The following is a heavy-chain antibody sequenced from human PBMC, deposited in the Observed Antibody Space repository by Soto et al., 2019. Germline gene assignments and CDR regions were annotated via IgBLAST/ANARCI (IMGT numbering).Heavy chain of an antibody. V-gene: IGHV4-31*03. CDR3: ARLGRGGIGFDP. CDR1: GGSISSGGYY. J-gene: IGHJ5*02. D-gene: IGHD3-16*01. Sequence: SETLSLTCTVSGGSISSGGYYWSWIRQHPGKGLEWIGYIYYSGSTYYNPSLKSRVTISVDTSKNQFSLKLSSVTAADTAVYYCARLGRGGIGFDPWGQGTLVTSPQ. CDR2: IYYSGST.